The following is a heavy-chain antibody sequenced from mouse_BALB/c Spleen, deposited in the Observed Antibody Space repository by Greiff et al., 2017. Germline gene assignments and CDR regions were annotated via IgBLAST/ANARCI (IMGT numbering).Heavy chain of an antibody. CDR1: GFSLTSYG. V-gene: IGHV2-9*02. CDR3: ARSPSSTFDY. Sequence: QVQLKESGPGLVAPSQSLSITCTVSGFSLTSYGVHWVRQPPGKGLEWLGVIWAGGSTNYNSALMSRLSISKDNSKSQVFFKMNSLQANDTAIYYCARSPSSTFDYWGQGTTLTVSS. D-gene: IGHD2-1*01. J-gene: IGHJ2*01. CDR2: IWAGGST.